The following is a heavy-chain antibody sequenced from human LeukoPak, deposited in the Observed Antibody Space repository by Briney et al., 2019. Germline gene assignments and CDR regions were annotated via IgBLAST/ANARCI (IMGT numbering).Heavy chain of an antibody. D-gene: IGHD3-16*02. Sequence: GESLKISCKGSGYSFTSYWIGWGRQMPGKGLEWMGIIYPGDSDTRYSPSFQGQVTISADKSISTAYLQWSSLKASDTAMYYCARFLGEGYDYVWGSYRQKFYLDYWGQGTLVTVSS. J-gene: IGHJ4*02. CDR2: IYPGDSDT. V-gene: IGHV5-51*01. CDR3: ARFLGEGYDYVWGSYRQKFYLDY. CDR1: GYSFTSYW.